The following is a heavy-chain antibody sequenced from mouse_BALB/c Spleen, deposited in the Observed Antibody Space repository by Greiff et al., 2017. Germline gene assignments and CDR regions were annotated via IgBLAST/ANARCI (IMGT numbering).Heavy chain of an antibody. J-gene: IGHJ4*01. Sequence: VQRVESGAELVRPGTSVKVSCKASGYAFTNYLIEWVKQRPGQGLEWIGVINPGSGGTNYNEKFKGKATLTADKSSSTAYMQLSSLTSDDSAVYFCARSITTVVADDYYAMDYWGQGTSVTVSS. CDR1: GYAFTNYL. V-gene: IGHV1-54*01. D-gene: IGHD1-1*01. CDR3: ARSITTVVADDYYAMDY. CDR2: INPGSGGT.